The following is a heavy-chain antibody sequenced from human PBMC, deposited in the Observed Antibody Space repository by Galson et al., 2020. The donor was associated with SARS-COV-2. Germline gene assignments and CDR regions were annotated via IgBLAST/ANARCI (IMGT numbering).Heavy chain of an antibody. Sequence: ASVKVSCKASGYTFTSYYMHWVRQAPGQGLEWMGIINPSGGSTSYAQKFQGRVTMTRDTSTSTVYMELSSLRSEDTAVYARDASSGYGDYWGQGTLVTVSS. CDR2: INPSGGST. V-gene: IGHV1-46*01. CDR3: DASSGYGDY. CDR1: GYTFTSYY. D-gene: IGHD3-22*01. J-gene: IGHJ4*02.